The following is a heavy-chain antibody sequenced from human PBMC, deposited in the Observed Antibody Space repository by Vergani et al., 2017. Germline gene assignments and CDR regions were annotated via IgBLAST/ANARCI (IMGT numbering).Heavy chain of an antibody. CDR1: GYIFSNIW. J-gene: IGHJ3*01. D-gene: IGHD3-10*01. CDR3: ASGGHGSENGGALQL. Sequence: EKQLVQSGSETKKPGESLKISCQAFGYIFSNIWIGWVRQRPGRGLEWMGIIYPGDSEVKSNPTFQGQVIFSVDTSVNTAYLQWRSLQASDTATYFCASGGHGSENGGALQLWGQGTNITVSP. V-gene: IGHV5-51*01. CDR2: IYPGDSEV.